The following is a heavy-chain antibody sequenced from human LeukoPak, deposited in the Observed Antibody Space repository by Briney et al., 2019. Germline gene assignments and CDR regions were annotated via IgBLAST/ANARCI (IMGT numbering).Heavy chain of an antibody. Sequence: GGSLTLSCPASGFTFDDYGMSWVRQAPGKGLEWVSGIIWNGGSTGYADSVKGRFTISRDNAKNSLYLQMNSLRAEDTALYYCARTYCSGGSCFPVLYFDYWGQGTLVTVSS. CDR2: IIWNGGST. CDR1: GFTFDDYG. D-gene: IGHD2-15*01. CDR3: ARTYCSGGSCFPVLYFDY. V-gene: IGHV3-20*04. J-gene: IGHJ4*02.